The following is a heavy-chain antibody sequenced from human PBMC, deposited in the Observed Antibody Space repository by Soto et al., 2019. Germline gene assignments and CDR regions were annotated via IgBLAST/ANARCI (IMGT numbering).Heavy chain of an antibody. CDR3: ARGRQYYDILTGYYKGFYWFDP. J-gene: IGHJ5*02. CDR1: GGSISSYY. D-gene: IGHD3-9*01. V-gene: IGHV4-59*12. Sequence: SETLSLTCTVSGGSISSYYWSWIRQPPGKGLEWIGYIYYSGSTNYNPSLKSRVTISVDTSKNQFSLKLSSVTAADTAVYYCARGRQYYDILTGYYKGFYWFDPWGQGTLVTVSS. CDR2: IYYSGST.